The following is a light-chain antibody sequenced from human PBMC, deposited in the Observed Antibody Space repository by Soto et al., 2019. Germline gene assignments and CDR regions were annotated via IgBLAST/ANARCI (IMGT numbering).Light chain of an antibody. V-gene: IGKV3-15*01. CDR2: GAS. Sequence: EIVMTQSPATLSVSPGERATLSCRASQSIANRLAWYQQKPGQAPRLLIYGASTRATCVPARFSGSGSGTEFSLTISSLQSEDFAVYYCQQYNNWRSLTFGGGTKVEIK. J-gene: IGKJ4*01. CDR3: QQYNNWRSLT. CDR1: QSIANR.